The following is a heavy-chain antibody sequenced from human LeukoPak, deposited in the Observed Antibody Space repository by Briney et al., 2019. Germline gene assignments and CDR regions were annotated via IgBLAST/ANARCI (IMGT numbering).Heavy chain of an antibody. Sequence: SETLSLTCAVYGGSFSGYYWSWIRQPPGKGLEWIGEINHSGSTNYNPSLKSRVTISVDTSKNQFSLKLSSVTAADTAVYYCARSESPMDVWGQGTTVTVSS. CDR1: GGSFSGYY. V-gene: IGHV4-34*01. CDR3: ARSESPMDV. CDR2: INHSGST. J-gene: IGHJ6*02.